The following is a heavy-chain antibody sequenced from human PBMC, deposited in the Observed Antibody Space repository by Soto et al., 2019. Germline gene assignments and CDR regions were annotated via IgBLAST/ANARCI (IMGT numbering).Heavy chain of an antibody. CDR3: ARQLGEQWGTRAFDI. J-gene: IGHJ3*02. Sequence: PGESLKISCKGSGYSFTSHWIAWVRQTPGKGLEWMGIIYPGDSDTIYSPSFQGQVTISADKSITTAYLQWSSLKASDTAIYYCARQLGEQWGTRAFDIWGQGTMVTVSS. D-gene: IGHD6-19*01. CDR1: GYSFTSHW. V-gene: IGHV5-51*01. CDR2: IYPGDSDT.